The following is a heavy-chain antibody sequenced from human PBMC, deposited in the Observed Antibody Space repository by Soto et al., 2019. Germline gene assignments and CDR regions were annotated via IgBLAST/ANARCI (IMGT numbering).Heavy chain of an antibody. CDR3: ATSQNYGSGAYSDY. Sequence: QVHLEQSGAEVKKPGASVKVSCKASGYTFTRSLMHWVRQAPGQSLEWMGWINIGTGYTKISQRFQGRVSFAGDTSSSTAYMELSSLRSEDTAVCCCATSQNYGSGAYSDYWGQGTLVTTSP. V-gene: IGHV1-3*04. J-gene: IGHJ4*02. CDR1: GYTFTRSL. D-gene: IGHD3-10*01. CDR2: INIGTGYT.